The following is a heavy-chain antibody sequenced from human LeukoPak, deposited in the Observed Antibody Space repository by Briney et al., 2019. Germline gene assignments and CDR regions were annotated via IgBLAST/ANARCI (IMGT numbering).Heavy chain of an antibody. CDR1: GFTFSSYA. CDR2: LRGNGGST. J-gene: IGHJ3*02. CDR3: AKSVTAACTYAFDI. Sequence: GGSLRLSCAASGFTFSSYAMSWVRQAPGKGLEWVSSLRGNGGSTEYVDSVRGRFVISRDNSRNTLYLQMNSLRAEDTGVYYCAKSVTAACTYAFDIWGQGTVVTVSS. D-gene: IGHD6-13*01. V-gene: IGHV3-23*01.